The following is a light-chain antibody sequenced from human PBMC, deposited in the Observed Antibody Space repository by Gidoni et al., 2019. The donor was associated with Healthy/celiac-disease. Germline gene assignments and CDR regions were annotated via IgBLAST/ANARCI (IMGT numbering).Light chain of an antibody. J-gene: IGKJ5*01. CDR3: MQGLQNPA. V-gene: IGKV2-28*01. Sequence: DIAVIQSPFSLTVTPGEPASISCQSSQSLQDSGGKNYLDWYLQKPGQSPQLLIYLTSTRASGVPDRFSGSGSGRDFTLRISRVEAEDVGVYYCMQGLQNPAFXQXTRLEIK. CDR2: LTS. CDR1: QSLQDSGGKNY.